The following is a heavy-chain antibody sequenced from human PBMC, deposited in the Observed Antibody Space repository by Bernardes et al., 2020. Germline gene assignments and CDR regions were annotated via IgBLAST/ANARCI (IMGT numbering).Heavy chain of an antibody. CDR3: GRDPPADILTWPPDY. D-gene: IGHD3-9*01. CDR2: IYGGNGNT. Sequence: ASVKVSCKASGYMFSNYNMHWVRQAPGQRLEWMGWIYGGNGNTKYSENFQDRVTITRDTSASTAYMELSSLRFEDTAVYYCGRDPPADILTWPPDYWGQGTLVTVSS. V-gene: IGHV1-3*01. CDR1: GYMFSNYN. J-gene: IGHJ4*02.